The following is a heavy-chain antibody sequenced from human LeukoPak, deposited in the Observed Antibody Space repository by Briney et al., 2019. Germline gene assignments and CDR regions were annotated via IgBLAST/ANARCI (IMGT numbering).Heavy chain of an antibody. J-gene: IGHJ4*02. CDR1: GGSISSSSYY. Sequence: SETLSLTCTVSGGSISSSSYYWGWIRQPPGKGLEWIGYTYYSGSTNYNPSLKSRVTISVDTSKNQFSLKLSSVTAADTAVYYCARHTYYYDSSGYYYYFDYWGQGTLVTVSS. CDR3: ARHTYYYDSSGYYYYFDY. D-gene: IGHD3-22*01. CDR2: TYYSGST. V-gene: IGHV4-61*05.